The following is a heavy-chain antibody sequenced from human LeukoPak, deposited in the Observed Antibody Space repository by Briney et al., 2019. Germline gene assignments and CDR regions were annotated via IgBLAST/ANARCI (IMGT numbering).Heavy chain of an antibody. D-gene: IGHD3-9*01. CDR3: ARPGYDVLTGYYIDFAFDI. V-gene: IGHV1-2*02. CDR2: INPKSGAT. Sequence: GASVKVSCKASGYTFTSYGISWVRQAPGQGLEWMGWINPKSGATNYAQTFQGRVTMSRDTSISTAYMELSRLKSDDTAVYFCARPGYDVLTGYYIDFAFDIWGQGTMVTVSS. CDR1: GYTFTSYG. J-gene: IGHJ3*02.